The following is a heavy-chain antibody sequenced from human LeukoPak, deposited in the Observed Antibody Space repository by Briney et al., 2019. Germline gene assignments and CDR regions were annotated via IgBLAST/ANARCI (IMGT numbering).Heavy chain of an antibody. D-gene: IGHD3-22*01. CDR2: ISGSGGST. V-gene: IGHV3-23*01. CDR3: AKEGRYYYDSSGYYEFDY. J-gene: IGHJ4*02. Sequence: GGTLRLSCAASGFTFSSYGMSWVRQAPGKGLEWVSAISGSGGSTYYADSVKGRFTISRDNSKNTLYLQMNSLRAEDTAVYYCAKEGRYYYDSSGYYEFDYWGQGTLVTVSS. CDR1: GFTFSSYG.